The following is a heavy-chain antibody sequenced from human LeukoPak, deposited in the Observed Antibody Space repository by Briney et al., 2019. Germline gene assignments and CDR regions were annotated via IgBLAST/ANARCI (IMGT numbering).Heavy chain of an antibody. Sequence: GGSLRLSCAASGFTFSSYAMHWVRQAPGKGLEWVAVISYDGSNKYYADSVKGRFTTSRDNSKNTLYLQMNSLRAEDTAVYYCARAPWGYCSSTSCYYMDVWGKGTTVTVSS. J-gene: IGHJ6*03. CDR3: ARAPWGYCSSTSCYYMDV. V-gene: IGHV3-30-3*01. CDR2: ISYDGSNK. CDR1: GFTFSSYA. D-gene: IGHD2-2*01.